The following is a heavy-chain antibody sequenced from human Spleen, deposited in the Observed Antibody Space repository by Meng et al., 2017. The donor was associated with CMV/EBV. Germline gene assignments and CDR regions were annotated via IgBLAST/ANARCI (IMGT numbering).Heavy chain of an antibody. D-gene: IGHD3-3*01. V-gene: IGHV3-9*01. CDR3: AKDRGADFWSGIYGMDV. CDR2: ISWNSGSI. Sequence: GGSLRLSCAASGFTLDDYAMHWVRQAPGKGLEWVSGISWNSGSIGYADSVKGRFTISRDNAKNSLYLQMNSLRAEDTALYYCAKDRGADFWSGIYGMDVWGQGTTVTVSS. CDR1: GFTLDDYA. J-gene: IGHJ6*02.